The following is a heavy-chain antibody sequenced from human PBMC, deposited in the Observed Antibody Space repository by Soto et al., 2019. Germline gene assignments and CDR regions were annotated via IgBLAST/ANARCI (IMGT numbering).Heavy chain of an antibody. Sequence: QVQLVESGGGVVQPGRSLRLSCAASGFTFSSYGMHWVRQAPGKGLEWVAVIWYDGSNKYYADSVKGRFTISRDNSKNTLYLQRNSLRAEDTAVYYCARDVRVRGGLTPGGYWGQGTLVTVSS. CDR2: IWYDGSNK. CDR3: ARDVRVRGGLTPGGY. D-gene: IGHD2-15*01. CDR1: GFTFSSYG. V-gene: IGHV3-33*01. J-gene: IGHJ4*02.